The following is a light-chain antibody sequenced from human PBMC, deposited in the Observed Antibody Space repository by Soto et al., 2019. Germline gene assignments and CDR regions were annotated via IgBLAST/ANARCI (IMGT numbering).Light chain of an antibody. Sequence: ESVLTQSPGTLSLSPGERATLSRRASQSVSSSYLAWYQQKPGQAPRLLIYAASTRATGIPDRFSGSGSGTDFTLTISRLEPEDFAVYFCQLYGSSPPRYTFGQGTKLEIK. CDR1: QSVSSSY. CDR3: QLYGSSPPRYT. CDR2: AAS. J-gene: IGKJ2*01. V-gene: IGKV3-20*01.